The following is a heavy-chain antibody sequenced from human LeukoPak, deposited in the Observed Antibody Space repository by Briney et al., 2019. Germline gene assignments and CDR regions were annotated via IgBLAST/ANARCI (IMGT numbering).Heavy chain of an antibody. J-gene: IGHJ4*02. V-gene: IGHV3-21*01. CDR3: ARLAIKYGGNSGADY. Sequence: PGGFLRLSCAASGFTFSSYSMNWVRQTPGKGLEWVSPISSSSSYIYYADSVKGRFTISRDNAKNSLYLQMNSLRAEDTAVYYCARLAIKYGGNSGADYWGQGTLVTVSS. CDR2: ISSSSSYI. CDR1: GFTFSSYS. D-gene: IGHD4-23*01.